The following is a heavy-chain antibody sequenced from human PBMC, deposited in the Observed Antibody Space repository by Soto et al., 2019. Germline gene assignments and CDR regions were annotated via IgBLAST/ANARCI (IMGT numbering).Heavy chain of an antibody. CDR1: GFTFSSYG. CDR2: IWYDGSNK. D-gene: IGHD6-19*01. J-gene: IGHJ5*02. V-gene: IGHV3-33*01. CDR3: ARDSGSSGWYNWFEP. Sequence: PGGSLRLSCGASGFTFSSYGMHWVRQAPGKGLEWVAVIWYDGSNKYYADSVKGRFTISRDNSKNTLYLQMNSLRAEDTAVYYCARDSGSSGWYNWFEPWGQGTLVTVSS.